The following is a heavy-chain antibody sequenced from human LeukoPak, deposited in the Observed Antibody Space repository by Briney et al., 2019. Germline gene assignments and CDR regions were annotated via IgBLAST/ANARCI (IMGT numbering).Heavy chain of an antibody. CDR1: GGSISSGGYY. CDR2: IYYSGST. Sequence: SQTLSLTCTVSGGSISSGGYYWSWIRQHPGKGLEWIGYIYYSGSTYYNPSLKSRVTISVDTSKDQFSLKLSSVTAADTAVYYCARQGYNTYRFAPWGQGTLVTVSS. J-gene: IGHJ5*02. CDR3: ARQGYNTYRFAP. V-gene: IGHV4-31*03. D-gene: IGHD1-14*01.